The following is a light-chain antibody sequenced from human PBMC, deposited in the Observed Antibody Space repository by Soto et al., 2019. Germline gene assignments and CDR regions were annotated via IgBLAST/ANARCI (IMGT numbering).Light chain of an antibody. CDR1: SSNIGAGYD. CDR2: TNN. Sequence: QSALTQPPSVSGAPGQRVTISCTVSSSNIGAGYDVHWYLQLPGTAPKLLVYTNNNRPSGVPDRFSGSKSGTSASLAITGLQAEDEADYYCQSYDNRLSAYVFGTGTKVTVL. V-gene: IGLV1-40*01. J-gene: IGLJ1*01. CDR3: QSYDNRLSAYV.